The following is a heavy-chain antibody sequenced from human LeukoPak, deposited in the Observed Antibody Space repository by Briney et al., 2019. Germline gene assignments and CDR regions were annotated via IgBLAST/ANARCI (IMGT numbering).Heavy chain of an antibody. Sequence: SETLSLTCTVSGGSISSYYWSWIRQPPGKGLEWIGYIYYSGSTNYNPSLKSRVTISVDTSKNQFSLKLSSVTAADTAVYYCARSTRTPRSYYGSGSGINWFDPWGQGTLVTVSS. D-gene: IGHD3-10*01. CDR2: IYYSGST. CDR1: GGSISSYY. J-gene: IGHJ5*02. CDR3: ARSTRTPRSYYGSGSGINWFDP. V-gene: IGHV4-59*01.